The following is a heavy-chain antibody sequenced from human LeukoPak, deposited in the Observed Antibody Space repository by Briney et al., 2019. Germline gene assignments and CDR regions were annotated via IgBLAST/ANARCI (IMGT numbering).Heavy chain of an antibody. CDR1: GFTFTSSA. CDR3: AAGGRNYYDSSASPFDY. V-gene: IGHV1-58*01. CDR2: IVVGSGNT. D-gene: IGHD3-22*01. J-gene: IGHJ4*02. Sequence: SVKVSCKASGFTFTSSAVQGVRQARGQRLECIGWIVVGSGNTNYAQKFQERVTITSDMSTSTAYMELSSLRSEDTAVYYCAAGGRNYYDSSASPFDYWGQGTLVTVSS.